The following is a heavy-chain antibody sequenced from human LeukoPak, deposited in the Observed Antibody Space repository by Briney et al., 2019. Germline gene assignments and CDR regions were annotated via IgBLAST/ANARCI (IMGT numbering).Heavy chain of an antibody. D-gene: IGHD4-17*01. J-gene: IGHJ4*02. CDR2: IIPILGIA. CDR3: ARTVFYGDYFDY. V-gene: IGHV1-69*04. CDR1: GGTFSSYA. Sequence: SVKVSCKGSGGTFSSYAISWVRQAPGQGLEWMGRIIPILGIANYAQKFQGRVTITADKSTSTAYMELSSLRSEDTAVYYCARTVFYGDYFDYWGQGTLVTVSS.